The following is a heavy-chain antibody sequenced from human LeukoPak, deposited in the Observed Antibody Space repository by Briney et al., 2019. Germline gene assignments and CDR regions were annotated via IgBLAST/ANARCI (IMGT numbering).Heavy chain of an antibody. CDR2: IAYDGSRA. V-gene: IGHV3-33*01. CDR1: GFTFGGYG. D-gene: IGHD1-14*01. J-gene: IGHJ4*02. Sequence: GGSLRLSCAGSGFTFGGYGMHWFRQTPGKGLEWVAVIAYDGSRAFYADSVKGRFTISRDNSKNTMSVQMEDLRAEDTAVYYCTRYNNDHFDYWGQGTLVTVSS. CDR3: TRYNNDHFDY.